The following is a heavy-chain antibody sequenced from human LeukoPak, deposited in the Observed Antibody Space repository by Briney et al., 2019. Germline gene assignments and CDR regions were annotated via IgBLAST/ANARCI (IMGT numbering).Heavy chain of an antibody. D-gene: IGHD3-16*01. J-gene: IGHJ5*02. V-gene: IGHV3-21*01. Sequence: GGSLRLSCAASRFTFSSYSMNWVRQAPGKGLEWVSSISSSSSYIYYADSVKGRFTISRDNAKNSLYLQMNSLRAEDTAVYYCVRQMIRFWFDPWGQGTLVTVSS. CDR1: RFTFSSYS. CDR3: VRQMIRFWFDP. CDR2: ISSSSSYI.